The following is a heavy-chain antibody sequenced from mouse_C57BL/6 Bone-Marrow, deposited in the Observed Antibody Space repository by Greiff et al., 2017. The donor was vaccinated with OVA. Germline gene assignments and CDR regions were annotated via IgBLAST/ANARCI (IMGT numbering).Heavy chain of an antibody. V-gene: IGHV1-15*01. J-gene: IGHJ4*01. Sequence: QVQLQQSGAELVRPGASVTLSCKASGYTFTDYEMHWVKQTPVHGLEWIGAIDPETGGTAYNQKFKGKAILTADKSSSTAYMELRSLTSEDSAVYYCTDGSPPYAMDYWGQGTSVTVSS. D-gene: IGHD1-1*01. CDR2: IDPETGGT. CDR1: GYTFTDYE. CDR3: TDGSPPYAMDY.